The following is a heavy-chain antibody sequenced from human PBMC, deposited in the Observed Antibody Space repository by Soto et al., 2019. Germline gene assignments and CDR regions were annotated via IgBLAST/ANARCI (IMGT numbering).Heavy chain of an antibody. CDR3: ARDRGTGTTFDY. D-gene: IGHD1-1*01. J-gene: IGHJ4*02. CDR2: IYYSGST. CDR1: GGSVSSGSYY. Sequence: PSETLSLTCTVSGGSVSSGSYYWSWIRQPPGKGLEWIGYIYYSGSTNYNPSLKSRVTISVDTSKNQFSLKLSSVTAADTAVYYCARDRGTGTTFDYWAQGTLVTVS. V-gene: IGHV4-61*01.